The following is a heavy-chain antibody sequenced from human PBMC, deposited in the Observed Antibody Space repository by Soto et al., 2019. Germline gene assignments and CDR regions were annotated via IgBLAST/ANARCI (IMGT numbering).Heavy chain of an antibody. Sequence: PGESLKISCKGSGYSFAGDWITWVRRKPGKGLEWMGRIDPSDSQTYYSPSFRGHVTISVTKSITTVFLQWSSLRASDTAMYYCARQIYDSDTGPNFQYYFDSWGQGTPVTVSS. CDR3: ARQIYDSDTGPNFQYYFDS. CDR1: GYSFAGDW. D-gene: IGHD3-22*01. V-gene: IGHV5-10-1*01. J-gene: IGHJ4*02. CDR2: IDPSDSQT.